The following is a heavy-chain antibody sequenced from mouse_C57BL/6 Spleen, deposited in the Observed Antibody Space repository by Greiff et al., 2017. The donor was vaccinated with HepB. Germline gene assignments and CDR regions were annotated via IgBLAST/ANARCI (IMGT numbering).Heavy chain of an antibody. D-gene: IGHD1-1*01. CDR2: ISDGGSYT. CDR1: GFTFSSYA. Sequence: EVKVVESGGGLVKPGGSLKLSCAASGFTFSSYAMSWVRQTPEKRLEWVATISDGGSYTYYPDNVKGRFTISRDNAKNNLYLQMSHLKSEDTAMYYCARAPYYGSSYYFDYWGQGTTLTVSS. V-gene: IGHV5-4*03. J-gene: IGHJ2*01. CDR3: ARAPYYGSSYYFDY.